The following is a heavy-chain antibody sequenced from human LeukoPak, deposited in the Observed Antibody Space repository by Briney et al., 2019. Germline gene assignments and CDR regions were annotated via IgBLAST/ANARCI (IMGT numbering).Heavy chain of an antibody. Sequence: GRSLRLSCAASGFTFSSYGMHWVRQAPGKGLDWVAVTSYDGSNKYYVDSVKGRFTISRDNSKNMLYLQTNSLRAEDTAVYYCAKNELLWFGEFDAFDIWGQGTMVTVSS. J-gene: IGHJ3*02. D-gene: IGHD3-10*01. V-gene: IGHV3-30*18. CDR1: GFTFSSYG. CDR3: AKNELLWFGEFDAFDI. CDR2: TSYDGSNK.